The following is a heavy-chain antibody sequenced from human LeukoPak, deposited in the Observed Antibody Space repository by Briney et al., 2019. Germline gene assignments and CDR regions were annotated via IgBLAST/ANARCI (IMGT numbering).Heavy chain of an antibody. CDR1: GGTFSSYA. Sequence: SVKVSCKAFGGTFSSYAISLVRQAPGQGLEWMGRIIPIFGTANYAQKFQGRVTITTDESTSTAYMELSSLRSEDTAVYYCARDARFLEWFHESPDWFDPWGQGTLVTVSS. J-gene: IGHJ5*02. CDR2: IIPIFGTA. V-gene: IGHV1-69*05. D-gene: IGHD3-3*01. CDR3: ARDARFLEWFHESPDWFDP.